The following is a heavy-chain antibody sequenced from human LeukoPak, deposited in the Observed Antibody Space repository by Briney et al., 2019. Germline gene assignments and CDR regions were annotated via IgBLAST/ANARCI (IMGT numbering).Heavy chain of an antibody. CDR1: GFTFSSYG. D-gene: IGHD2-2*01. CDR3: ARAGGCSSTSCHRGWFDP. V-gene: IGHV3-30*02. CDR2: IRYDGSNK. Sequence: GGSLRLSCAASGFTFSSYGMHWVRQAPGKGLEWVAFIRYDGSNKYDADSVKGRFTISRHNSKNTLYLQMNSLRAEDTAVYYCARAGGCSSTSCHRGWFDPWGQGTLVTVSS. J-gene: IGHJ5*02.